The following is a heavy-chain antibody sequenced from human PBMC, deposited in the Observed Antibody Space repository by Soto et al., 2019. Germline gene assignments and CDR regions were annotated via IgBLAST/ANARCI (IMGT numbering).Heavy chain of an antibody. CDR1: GGSIGTYY. CDR2: INTGGTT. J-gene: IGHJ3*02. Sequence: PSETLSLTCTVSGGSIGTYYLTWIRQPAGKGLEWIGRINTGGTTTYNPSLKSRVTMSVDTSKNQFSLNLTSVTAADTAVYYCAREYSSSSGRTLDIWGQGTMVTVSS. D-gene: IGHD6-6*01. V-gene: IGHV4-4*07. CDR3: AREYSSSSGRTLDI.